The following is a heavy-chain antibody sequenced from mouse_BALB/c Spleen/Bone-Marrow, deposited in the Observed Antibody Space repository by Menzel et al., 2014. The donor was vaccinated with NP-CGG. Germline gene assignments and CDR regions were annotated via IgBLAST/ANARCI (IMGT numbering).Heavy chain of an antibody. CDR1: GHAFSSYW. J-gene: IGHJ2*01. D-gene: IGHD3-3*01. CDR2: IYPGDGDT. Sequence: QVQLQQSGAELVRPGSSVKISCKASGHAFSSYWMNWVKQRPGQGLEWIGQIYPGDGDTNYNGKFKGKATLTADKSSXTAYMHLSNLTSEDSAVYFCPIRGPEFDYWRQSTTLTVSS. V-gene: IGHV1-80*01. CDR3: PIRGPEFDY.